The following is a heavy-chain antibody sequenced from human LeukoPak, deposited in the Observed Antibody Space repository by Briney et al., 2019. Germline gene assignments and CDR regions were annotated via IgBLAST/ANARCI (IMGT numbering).Heavy chain of an antibody. J-gene: IGHJ5*02. D-gene: IGHD6-6*01. CDR1: GYTFTSYA. CDR3: ARDFDSSSSSWFDP. Sequence: GASVKVSCKASGYTFTSYAMNWVRQAPGQGLEWMGWINTNTGNPTYAQGFTGRFAFSLDTSVSTAYLQISSLKAEDTAVYYCARDFDSSSSSWFDPWGQGTLVTVSS. CDR2: INTNTGNP. V-gene: IGHV7-4-1*02.